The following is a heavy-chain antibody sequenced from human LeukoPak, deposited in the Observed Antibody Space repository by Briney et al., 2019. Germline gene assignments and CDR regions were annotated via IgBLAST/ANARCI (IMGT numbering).Heavy chain of an antibody. V-gene: IGHV3-21*01. Sequence: GGSLRLSCAASGFTFSSYSMNWVRQAPGQGLEWVSSISSSSSYICYADSVKGRFTISRDNAKNSLYLQMNSLRAEDTAVYYCARGYFDYWGQGTLVTVSS. CDR3: ARGYFDY. CDR2: ISSSSSYI. J-gene: IGHJ4*02. CDR1: GFTFSSYS.